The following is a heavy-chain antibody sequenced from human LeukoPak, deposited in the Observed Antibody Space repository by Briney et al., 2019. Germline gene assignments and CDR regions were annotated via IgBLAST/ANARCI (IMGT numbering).Heavy chain of an antibody. J-gene: IGHJ6*03. CDR2: IIPIFGTA. Sequence: SVEVSCKASGGTFSSYAISWVRQAPGQGLEWMGGIIPIFGTANYAQKFQGRVTITTDESTSTAYMELSSLRSEDTAVYYCARAQGTHCSSTSCYPIFTGDYYYYYMDVWGKGTTVTVSS. V-gene: IGHV1-69*05. D-gene: IGHD2-2*01. CDR1: GGTFSSYA. CDR3: ARAQGTHCSSTSCYPIFTGDYYYYYMDV.